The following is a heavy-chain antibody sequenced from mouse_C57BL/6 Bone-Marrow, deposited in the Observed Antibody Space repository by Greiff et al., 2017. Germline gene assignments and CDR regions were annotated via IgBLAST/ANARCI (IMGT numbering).Heavy chain of an antibody. Sequence: VKLVESGPELVKPGASVKISCKASGYAFSSSWMNWVKQRPGKGLEWIGRIYPGDGDTNYNGKFKGKATLTADKSSSTAYMQLSSLTSEDSAVYFCARSPYYYGSDYWGQGTTLTVSS. CDR3: ARSPYYYGSDY. D-gene: IGHD1-1*01. CDR1: GYAFSSSW. V-gene: IGHV1-82*01. CDR2: IYPGDGDT. J-gene: IGHJ2*01.